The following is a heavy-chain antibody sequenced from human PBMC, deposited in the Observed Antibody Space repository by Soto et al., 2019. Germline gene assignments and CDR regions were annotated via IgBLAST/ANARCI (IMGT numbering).Heavy chain of an antibody. Sequence: ASVKVSCKVSGYTLTELSMHWVRQAPGKGPEWMGGFDPEDGETIYAQKFQGRVTMTEDTSTDTAYMELSSLRSEDTAVYYCATVHSGYGYAFDIWGQGTMVTVSS. CDR1: GYTLTELS. CDR3: ATVHSGYGYAFDI. D-gene: IGHD5-12*01. J-gene: IGHJ3*02. V-gene: IGHV1-24*01. CDR2: FDPEDGET.